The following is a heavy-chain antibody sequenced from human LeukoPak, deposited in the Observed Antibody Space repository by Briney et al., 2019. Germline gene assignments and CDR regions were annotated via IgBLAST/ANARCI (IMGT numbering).Heavy chain of an antibody. Sequence: ASVKVSCKASGYTFTSNGISWVRQAPGQGLEWMGWISGYNGNTNYAQKLQGRVTMTTDTSTSTAYMELSSLRSEDMAMYYCARAYHSSWYLNWFDPWGQGTLVTVSS. J-gene: IGHJ5*02. CDR1: GYTFTSNG. V-gene: IGHV1-18*03. CDR3: ARAYHSSWYLNWFDP. CDR2: ISGYNGNT. D-gene: IGHD6-13*01.